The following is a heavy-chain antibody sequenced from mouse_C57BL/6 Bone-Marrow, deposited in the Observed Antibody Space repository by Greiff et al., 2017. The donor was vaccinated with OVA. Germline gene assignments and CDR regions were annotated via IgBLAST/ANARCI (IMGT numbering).Heavy chain of an antibody. CDR2: IDPSDSYT. Sequence: QVQLQQPGAELVKPGASVKLSCKASGYTFTSYWMQWVKQRPGQGLEWIGEIDPSDSYTNYNQKFKGKATLTVDTSSSTAYMQLSSLTSEDSAVYYCASAAQALYYVDYWGQGTTLTVSS. CDR3: ASAAQALYYVDY. CDR1: GYTFTSYW. J-gene: IGHJ2*01. V-gene: IGHV1-50*01. D-gene: IGHD3-2*02.